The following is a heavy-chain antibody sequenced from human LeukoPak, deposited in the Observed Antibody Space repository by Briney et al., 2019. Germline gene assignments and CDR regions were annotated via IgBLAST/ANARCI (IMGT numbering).Heavy chain of an antibody. Sequence: VSVKVSCKASRGTFSSYAISWVRQAPGQGLEWMGIINPSGGSTNYAQKLQGRVTMTTDTSTSTAYMELRSLRSDDTAVYYCARGSPNCGGDCYSDYWGQGTLVTVSS. CDR1: RGTFSSYA. V-gene: IGHV1-18*01. J-gene: IGHJ4*02. D-gene: IGHD2-21*02. CDR2: INPSGGST. CDR3: ARGSPNCGGDCYSDY.